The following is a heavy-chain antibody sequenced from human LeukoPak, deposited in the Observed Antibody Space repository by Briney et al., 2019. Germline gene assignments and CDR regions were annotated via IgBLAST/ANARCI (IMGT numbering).Heavy chain of an antibody. D-gene: IGHD6-6*01. CDR3: ARDPYSSSSTNFDY. J-gene: IGHJ4*02. CDR1: GFTFSSYA. Sequence: PGGSLRLSCAASGFTFSSYAMSWVRQAPGKGLEWVSAISGSGGSTYYADSVKGRFTISRDNSKNTLYLQMNSLRAEDTAVYYCARDPYSSSSTNFDYWGQGTLVTVSS. CDR2: ISGSGGST. V-gene: IGHV3-23*01.